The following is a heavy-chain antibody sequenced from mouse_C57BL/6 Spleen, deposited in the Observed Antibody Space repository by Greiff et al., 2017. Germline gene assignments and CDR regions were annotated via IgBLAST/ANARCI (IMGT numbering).Heavy chain of an antibody. CDR2: IDPNSGGT. CDR3: AREIYYHPGGFAY. CDR1: GYTFTSYW. D-gene: IGHD2-1*01. V-gene: IGHV1-72*01. Sequence: QVQLQQPGAELVKPGASVKLSCKASGYTFTSYWMHWVKQRPGRGLEWIGRIDPNSGGTKYNEKFKSKATLTVDKPSSTAHMQLSSLTSEDSAVYYCAREIYYHPGGFAYWGQGTLVTVSA. J-gene: IGHJ3*01.